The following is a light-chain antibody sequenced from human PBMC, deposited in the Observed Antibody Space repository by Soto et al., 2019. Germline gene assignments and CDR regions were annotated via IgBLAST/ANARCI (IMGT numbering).Light chain of an antibody. Sequence: QSALTQPASVSGSPGQSITISCTGTSSDVGTYNYVSWYQHRPGKAPKLMIYDVSYRPSGVSNRFAGSKSANTASLTISGLQAEDEADYYCSSYTPSNTRVFGGGTKLTVL. CDR3: SSYTPSNTRV. CDR1: SSDVGTYNY. J-gene: IGLJ3*02. CDR2: DVS. V-gene: IGLV2-14*01.